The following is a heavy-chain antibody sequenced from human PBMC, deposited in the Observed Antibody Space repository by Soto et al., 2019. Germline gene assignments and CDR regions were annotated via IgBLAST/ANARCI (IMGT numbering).Heavy chain of an antibody. CDR2: ISSSSSTI. J-gene: IGHJ6*03. D-gene: IGHD3-10*01. V-gene: IGHV3-48*01. CDR3: ASLTRITMVRGVVAYYYDMDV. Sequence: EVQLVESGGGLVQPGGSLRLSCAASGFTFSSYSMNWVRQAPGKGLEWVSYISSSSSTIYYADSVKGRFTISRDNAKNSLYLQMNSLRAEDTAVYYCASLTRITMVRGVVAYYYDMDVWGKGTTVTVSS. CDR1: GFTFSSYS.